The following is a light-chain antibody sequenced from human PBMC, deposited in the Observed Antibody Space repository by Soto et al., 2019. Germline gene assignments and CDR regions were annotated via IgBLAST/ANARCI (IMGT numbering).Light chain of an antibody. Sequence: QSALTQPASVSGSPGQSITISCTGTSSDVGSYNLVSWYQQHPGKAPKLMIYEVSKRPSGVSNRFSGSKSGNTASLTISGLHAEDEADYYCCSYAGSSTYVVFGGGTKLTV. CDR2: EVS. V-gene: IGLV2-23*02. CDR1: SSDVGSYNL. CDR3: CSYAGSSTYVV. J-gene: IGLJ2*01.